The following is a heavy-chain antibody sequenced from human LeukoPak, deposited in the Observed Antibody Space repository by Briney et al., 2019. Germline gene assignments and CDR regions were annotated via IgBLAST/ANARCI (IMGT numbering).Heavy chain of an antibody. D-gene: IGHD6-6*01. CDR3: AATRSSKPGRYYFDF. CDR1: GFTFSTYA. Sequence: PGGSLRLSCAASGFTFSTYAMTWVRQAPGKGLEWVSSISGSGSSTYYRDSERGRFTISRDSSKNTLYLQMNSQRADDTAIYYCAATRSSKPGRYYFDFWGQGILVTLSS. CDR2: ISGSGSST. V-gene: IGHV3-23*01. J-gene: IGHJ4*02.